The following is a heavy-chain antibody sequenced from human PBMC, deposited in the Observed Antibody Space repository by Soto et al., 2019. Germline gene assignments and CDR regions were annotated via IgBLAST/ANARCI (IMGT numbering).Heavy chain of an antibody. CDR1: GYTFTSYA. D-gene: IGHD3-10*01. J-gene: IGHJ6*02. CDR2: INAGNGNT. V-gene: IGHV1-3*01. CDR3: ARGDGSGFYYGMDV. Sequence: ASVKVSCKASGYTFTSYAMHWVRQAPGQRLEWMGWINAGNGNTKYSQKFQGRVTITRDTSASTAYMELSSLRSEDTAVYYCARGDGSGFYYGMDVWGQGTTVTVSS.